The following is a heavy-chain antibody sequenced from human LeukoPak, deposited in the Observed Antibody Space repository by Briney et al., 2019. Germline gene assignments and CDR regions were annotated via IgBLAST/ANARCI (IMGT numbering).Heavy chain of an antibody. CDR3: ARDIGGSSGWYNYSDY. D-gene: IGHD6-19*01. J-gene: IGHJ4*02. CDR2: HYTSGST. V-gene: IGHV4-61*02. Sequence: SETLSLTCTVSGGSISSGSYNWSWIRQPAGQGLEGIGPHYTSGSTNYNPSLKSRVTISVDTSKNKLSLKMSSVTAADTAVYYCARDIGGSSGWYNYSDYWGQGTLVTVSS. CDR1: GGSISSGSYN.